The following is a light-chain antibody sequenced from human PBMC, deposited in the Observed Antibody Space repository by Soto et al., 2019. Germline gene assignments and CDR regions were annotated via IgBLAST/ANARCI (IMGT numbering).Light chain of an antibody. V-gene: IGKV3-20*01. J-gene: IGKJ1*01. CDR1: HSLNSNS. CDR3: QQYGGSLRT. Sequence: EIVVTQSPCTLSVSTGESATLSCRASHSLNSNSLAWYQQKHGHAPRLLIYNAYNRASGIPDRFSGSGSGKDFTLTSSRMEPEDFVVYNCQQYGGSLRTFGQGTKVEVK. CDR2: NAY.